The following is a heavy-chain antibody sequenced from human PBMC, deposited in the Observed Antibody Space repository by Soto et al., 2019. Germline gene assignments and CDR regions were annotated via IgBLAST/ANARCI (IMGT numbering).Heavy chain of an antibody. J-gene: IGHJ6*02. V-gene: IGHV3-30*14. CDR3: AREMRAPRDYYYGFDV. CDR1: GFTFSRYA. CDR2: MSSDGSDK. Sequence: QVQLAESGGGVVQPGRSLRLSCAASGFTFSRYAMHWVRQAPGKGLEWVAIMSSDGSDKYYADSVKGRFTISRDNSESTLYLQVNSLRSEDTAVYYCAREMRAPRDYYYGFDVWGQGTTVTVSS.